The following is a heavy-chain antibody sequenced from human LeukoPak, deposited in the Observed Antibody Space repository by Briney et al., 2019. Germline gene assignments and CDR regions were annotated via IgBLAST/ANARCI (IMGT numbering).Heavy chain of an antibody. D-gene: IGHD3-3*01. CDR3: ARHPYYDFWSGYYYDAFDI. CDR1: GGSISSSSYY. CDR2: IYYSGST. J-gene: IGHJ3*02. V-gene: IGHV4-39*01. Sequence: SETLSLTCTVSGGSISSSSYYWGWIRQPPGKGLEWIGSIYYSGSTYYNPSLKSRVTISVDTSKNQFSLKLSSVAAADTAVYYCARHPYYDFWSGYYYDAFDIWGQGTMVTVSS.